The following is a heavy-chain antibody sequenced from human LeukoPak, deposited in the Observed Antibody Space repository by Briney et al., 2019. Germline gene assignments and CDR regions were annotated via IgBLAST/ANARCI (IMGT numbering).Heavy chain of an antibody. J-gene: IGHJ4*02. V-gene: IGHV3-30-3*02. CDR2: ISYDGSNK. D-gene: IGHD3-10*01. Sequence: PGGSLRLSCAASGFTFSSYAIHWVRQAPGKGLEWVAVISYDGSNKYYADSVKGRFTISRDNSKNTLYLQMNSLRAEDTAVYYCAKQASMVRGVIDYWGQGTLVTVSS. CDR3: AKQASMVRGVIDY. CDR1: GFTFSSYA.